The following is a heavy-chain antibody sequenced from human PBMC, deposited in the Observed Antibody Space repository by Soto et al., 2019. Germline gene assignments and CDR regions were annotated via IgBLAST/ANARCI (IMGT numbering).Heavy chain of an antibody. CDR2: IYPGDSDT. CDR3: ARHDGGQLNY. V-gene: IGHV5-51*01. D-gene: IGHD4-4*01. CDR1: GYSFTTYW. J-gene: IGHJ4*02. Sequence: LGESLKISCKGSGYSFTTYWIGWVRQMPGKGLEWMGIIYPGDSDTRYSPSFQGQVTISVDKSISAAYLQWSSLKASDSAIYYCARHDGGQLNYRGRGTRGTTAS.